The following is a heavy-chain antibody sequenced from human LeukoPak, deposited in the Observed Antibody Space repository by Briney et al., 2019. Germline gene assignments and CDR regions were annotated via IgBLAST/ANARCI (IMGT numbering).Heavy chain of an antibody. J-gene: IGHJ3*02. CDR3: AADRGDYSGSYWTAFDI. CDR2: FDPEDGEI. Sequence: ASVKVSCKVSEYTLTELSMHWVRQAPGKGLEWLGGFDPEDGEIIYAQKFQGRVTMSDDTSTDTAYMELGSLRSYDTAVYYCAADRGDYSGSYWTAFDIWGQGTMVTVSS. D-gene: IGHD1-26*01. CDR1: EYTLTELS. V-gene: IGHV1-24*01.